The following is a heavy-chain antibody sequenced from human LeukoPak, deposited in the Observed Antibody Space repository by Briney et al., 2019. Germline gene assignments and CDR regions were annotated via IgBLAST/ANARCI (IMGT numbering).Heavy chain of an antibody. CDR3: ARDLYEGGAYFDY. CDR1: GFTFSSYS. V-gene: IGHV3-21*01. J-gene: IGHJ4*02. D-gene: IGHD5/OR15-5a*01. Sequence: GGSLRLSCAASGFTFSSYSMNWVRQAPGKGLEWVSSISSSSSYIYYADSVKGRFTISRDNAKNSLYLQMNSLRAEDTAVYYCARDLYEGGAYFDYWGQGTLVTVSS. CDR2: ISSSSSYI.